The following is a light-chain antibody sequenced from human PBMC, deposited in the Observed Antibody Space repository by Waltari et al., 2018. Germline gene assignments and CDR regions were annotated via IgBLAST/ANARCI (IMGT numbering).Light chain of an antibody. J-gene: IGLJ1*01. Sequence: QSALTQPPSVSASAGQSVPISCTGPRGDIGSSPRVSWYQLPPGTAPKLLIFETNVRPSGVPDRFSGSKSGNAASLTISGLQADDEADYFCSSYTRIGTLIFGTGTKVSVL. CDR2: ETN. V-gene: IGLV2-18*02. CDR1: RGDIGSSPR. CDR3: SSYTRIGTLI.